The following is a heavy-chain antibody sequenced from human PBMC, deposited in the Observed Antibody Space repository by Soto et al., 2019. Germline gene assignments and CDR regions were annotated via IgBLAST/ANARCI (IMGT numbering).Heavy chain of an antibody. V-gene: IGHV3-73*01. D-gene: IGHD4-17*01. CDR3: IFDP. CDR2: IRDKANSYAT. J-gene: IGHJ5*02. CDR1: GFTFSGSA. Sequence: GGSLRLSCAASGFTFSGSAMHWVRQASGKGLEWVGRIRDKANSYATAYAASVKGRFTISRDDSKNTAYLQMNSLKTEDTADYGGIFDPWGQGTLVTVSS.